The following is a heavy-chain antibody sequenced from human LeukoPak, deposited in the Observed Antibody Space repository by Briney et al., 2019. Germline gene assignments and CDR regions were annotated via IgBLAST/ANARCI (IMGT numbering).Heavy chain of an antibody. CDR2: ILYDGGNQ. CDR1: GFTFSTYA. V-gene: IGHV3-30-3*01. J-gene: IGHJ4*02. D-gene: IGHD5-12*01. CDR3: AKARSGYDSFPYYFDY. Sequence: GGSLRLSCAASGFTFSTYAMHWVRQAPGRGLEWVAVILYDGGNQYYADSVKGRFTISRDNSKNTLFLQMNSLGADDTAVYYCAKARSGYDSFPYYFDYWGQGTLVTVSS.